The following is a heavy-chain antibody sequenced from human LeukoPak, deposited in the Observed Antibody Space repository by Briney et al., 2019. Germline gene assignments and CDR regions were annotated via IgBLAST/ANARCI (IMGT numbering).Heavy chain of an antibody. J-gene: IGHJ6*03. Sequence: KSSETLSLTCTVSGGSISSSSYYWGWVRQPPGKGLEWIGEIYHSGSTNYNPSLKSRVTISVDKSKNQFSLKLSSVTAADTAVYYCARDSSSMVRGVVTNYYMDVWGKGTTVTVSS. CDR3: ARDSSSMVRGVVTNYYMDV. V-gene: IGHV4-39*07. D-gene: IGHD3-10*01. CDR1: GGSISSSSYY. CDR2: IYHSGST.